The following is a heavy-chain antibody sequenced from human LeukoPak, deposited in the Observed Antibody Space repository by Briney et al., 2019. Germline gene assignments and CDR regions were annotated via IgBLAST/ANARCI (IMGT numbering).Heavy chain of an antibody. CDR2: ISAYNGNT. J-gene: IGHJ6*03. CDR1: GYTFTSYG. CDR3: ARANPDYYDSSGYYHYYYMDV. V-gene: IGHV1-18*01. Sequence: ASVKVSCKASGYTFTSYGISWVRQAPGQGLEWMGWISAYNGNTNYAQKLQGRVTMTTDTSTSTAYMELRSLRSDDTAVYYCARANPDYYDSSGYYHYYYMDVWGKGTTVTVSS. D-gene: IGHD3-22*01.